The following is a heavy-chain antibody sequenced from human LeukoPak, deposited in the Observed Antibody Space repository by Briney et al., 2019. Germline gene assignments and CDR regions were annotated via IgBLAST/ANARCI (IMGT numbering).Heavy chain of an antibody. CDR1: GFTFTNYW. V-gene: IGHV3-74*03. CDR2: INDHGSST. J-gene: IGHJ4*02. D-gene: IGHD2-8*01. CDR3: ARVLIGGGRSFDY. Sequence: GGSLRLSCAASGFTFTNYWMHWVRRAPGKGLVWISRINDHGSSTTYADSVKGRFTISRDNAKNTMYLQMNSLRAEDTAVYYCARVLIGGGRSFDYWGQGTLVTVSS.